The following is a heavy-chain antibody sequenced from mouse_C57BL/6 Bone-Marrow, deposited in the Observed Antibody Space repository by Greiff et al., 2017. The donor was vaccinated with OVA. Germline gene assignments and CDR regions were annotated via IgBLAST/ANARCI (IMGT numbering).Heavy chain of an antibody. CDR1: GYTFTDYY. Sequence: EVQLQQSGPELVKPGASVKISCKASGYTFTDYYMNWVKQSHGKSLEWIGDINPNNGGTSYNQKFKGKATLTVDKSSSTAYMELRSLTSEDSAVYYCARRSWDYFDYWGQGTTLTVSS. D-gene: IGHD4-1*01. CDR2: INPNNGGT. J-gene: IGHJ2*01. CDR3: ARRSWDYFDY. V-gene: IGHV1-26*01.